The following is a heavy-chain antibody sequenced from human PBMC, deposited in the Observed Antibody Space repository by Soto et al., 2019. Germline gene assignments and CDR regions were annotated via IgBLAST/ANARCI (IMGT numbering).Heavy chain of an antibody. CDR2: IYNDGTYS. Sequence: RLSCAASGFIFKMYWMHWVRQSPGKGLVWISRIYNDGTYSDYADSVRGRFTISRDNVNDTLYLQVNNLRAEDSGLYYCTRGPRPISTGTGAYWGQGTQVXV. J-gene: IGHJ4*02. CDR1: GFIFKMYW. D-gene: IGHD1-1*01. V-gene: IGHV3-74*01. CDR3: TRGPRPISTGTGAY.